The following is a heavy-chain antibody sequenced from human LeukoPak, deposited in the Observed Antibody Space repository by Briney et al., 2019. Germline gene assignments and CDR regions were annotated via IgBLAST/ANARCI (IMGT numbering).Heavy chain of an antibody. Sequence: GASVKVSCKASGYTFTSYYMHWVRQAPGQGLEWMGIINPSGGSTSYAQKFQGRDTMTRDVSTSTVYMELSSLRSEDTAVYYCARDRASKYDWNRGYFDYWGQGTLVTVSS. J-gene: IGHJ4*02. CDR1: GYTFTSYY. V-gene: IGHV1-46*01. CDR2: INPSGGST. CDR3: ARDRASKYDWNRGYFDY. D-gene: IGHD1-1*01.